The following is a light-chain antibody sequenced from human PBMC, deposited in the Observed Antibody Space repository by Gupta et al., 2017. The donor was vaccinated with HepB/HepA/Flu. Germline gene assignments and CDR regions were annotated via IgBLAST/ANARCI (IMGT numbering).Light chain of an antibody. CDR1: KLGERF. V-gene: IGLV3-1*01. J-gene: IGLJ2*01. Sequence: LTQIPSVSASSGQTVSITCSGDKLGERFASWYQQKPGQSPVYVIYHDTKRPSGIPERFYAANSATIAIMKISGAEAVDDYCEYCQAWNSHIVVFGGGTKLTVL. CDR3: QAWNSHIVV. CDR2: HDT.